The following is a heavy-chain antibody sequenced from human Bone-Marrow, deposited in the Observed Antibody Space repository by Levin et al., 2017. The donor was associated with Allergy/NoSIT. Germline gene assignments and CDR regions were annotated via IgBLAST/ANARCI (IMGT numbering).Heavy chain of an antibody. CDR3: ARSYRDYYYYYGMDV. CDR1: GFTFSSYA. V-gene: IGHV3-64*01. J-gene: IGHJ6*02. CDR2: ISSNGGST. Sequence: GESLKISCAASGFTFSSYAMHWVRQAPGKGLEYVSAISSNGGSTYYANSVKGRFTISRDNSKNTLYLQMGSLRAEDMAVYYCARSYRDYYYYYGMDVWGQGTTVTVSS.